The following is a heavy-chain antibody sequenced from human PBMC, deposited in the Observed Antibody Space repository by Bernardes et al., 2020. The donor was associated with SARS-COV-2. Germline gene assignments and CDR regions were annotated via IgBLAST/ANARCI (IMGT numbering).Heavy chain of an antibody. CDR3: ARLSGSTTRNRFYDS. J-gene: IGHJ4*02. D-gene: IGHD1-7*01. Sequence: SETLSLTCSVYGGSFNGYYWSWIRQPPGKGLEWIGEINHTGYTHNNPSLKSRVTISVDTSKNQFSLKLTSMTAADAAIYYCARLSGSTTRNRFYDSWGQGTLVTVSS. CDR1: GGSFNGYY. CDR2: INHTGYT. V-gene: IGHV4-34*01.